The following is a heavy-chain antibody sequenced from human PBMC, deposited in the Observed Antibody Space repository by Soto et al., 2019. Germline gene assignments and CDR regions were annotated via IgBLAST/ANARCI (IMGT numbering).Heavy chain of an antibody. CDR1: GFTFSNAW. Sequence: EVQLVESGGDLVKPGGSLRLSCAGSGFTFSNAWMNWVRQAPGKGLEWVGRIKSKTDGETRDYAAPVKDRFAISRDDSKNTVYLYVNSLKAEDTAVYYCTSTTYHSNLRVFDYWGQGTLVTVSS. J-gene: IGHJ4*02. V-gene: IGHV3-15*07. CDR2: IKSKTDGETR. D-gene: IGHD7-27*01. CDR3: TSTTYHSNLRVFDY.